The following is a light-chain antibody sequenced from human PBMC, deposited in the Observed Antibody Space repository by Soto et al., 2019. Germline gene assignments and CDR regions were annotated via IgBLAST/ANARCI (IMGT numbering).Light chain of an antibody. CDR1: SSNIGSNT. CDR2: SNN. CDR3: AAWDDSLDAVV. V-gene: IGLV1-44*01. J-gene: IGLJ2*01. Sequence: QSVLTQPPSASGTPGQRVTISCSGTSSNIGSNTVNWYQQLPGTAPKLLIYSNNQRPSGVPDRFSGSKSGTSASAAISGLQSEDEADYYSAAWDDSLDAVVFGGGTKVTVL.